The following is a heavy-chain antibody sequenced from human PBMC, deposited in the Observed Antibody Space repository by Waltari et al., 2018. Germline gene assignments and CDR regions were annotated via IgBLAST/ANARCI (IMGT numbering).Heavy chain of an antibody. CDR3: ARESSGWLYYFDY. D-gene: IGHD6-19*01. J-gene: IGHJ4*02. CDR1: GGSISSYY. CDR2: IYYSGST. Sequence: QVQLQESGPGLVKPSETLSLTCTVSGGSISSYYWSWIRQPPGKGLEWIGYIYYSGSTNYNPALKIRVTISVDTSKKQFSLKLSSVTAADTAVYYCARESSGWLYYFDYWGQGTLVTVSS. V-gene: IGHV4-59*01.